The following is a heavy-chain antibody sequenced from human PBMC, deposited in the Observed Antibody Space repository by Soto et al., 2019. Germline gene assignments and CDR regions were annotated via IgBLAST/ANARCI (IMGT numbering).Heavy chain of an antibody. Sequence: SVKVSCKASGGTFSSYTISWVRQAPGQGLEWMGRIIPILGIANYAQKFQGRVTITADKSTSTAYMELSSLRSEDTAVYYCARERGCSGGSCYPNFDYWGQGTLVTVSS. D-gene: IGHD2-15*01. V-gene: IGHV1-69*04. CDR2: IIPILGIA. CDR3: ARERGCSGGSCYPNFDY. J-gene: IGHJ4*02. CDR1: GGTFSSYT.